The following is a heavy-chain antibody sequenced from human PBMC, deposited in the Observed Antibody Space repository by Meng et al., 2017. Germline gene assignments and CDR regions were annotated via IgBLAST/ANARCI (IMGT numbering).Heavy chain of an antibody. CDR1: GGSFSGYY. V-gene: IGHV4-34*01. CDR2: INHSGST. D-gene: IGHD2/OR15-2a*01. J-gene: IGHJ4*02. CDR3: ARVGSFLRDY. Sequence: HVQLQQWGAGLLEPSETLSLTFAVYGGSFSGYYWSWIRQPPGKGLEWIGEINHSGSTNYNPSLKSRVTISVDTSKNQFSLKLSSVTAADTAVYYCARVGSFLRDYWGQGTLVTVSS.